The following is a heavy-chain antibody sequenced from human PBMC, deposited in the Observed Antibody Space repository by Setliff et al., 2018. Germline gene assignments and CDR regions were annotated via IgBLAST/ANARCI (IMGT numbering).Heavy chain of an antibody. D-gene: IGHD2-21*01. CDR2: IRRKGDSYAT. Sequence: GGSLRLSCAASGFTFSGSAMHWVRKASGKGLEWVGRIRRKGDSYATAYAASVKGRFTISRDDSKNTAYLQWNNLKASDTAVYYCARRGERFFNWFDPWGQGTLVTVSS. V-gene: IGHV3-73*01. CDR3: ARRGERFFNWFDP. J-gene: IGHJ5*02. CDR1: GFTFSGSA.